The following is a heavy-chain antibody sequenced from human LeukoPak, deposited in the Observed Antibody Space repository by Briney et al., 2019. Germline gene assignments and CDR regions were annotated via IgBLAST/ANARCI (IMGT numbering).Heavy chain of an antibody. D-gene: IGHD1-26*01. CDR3: AREGSYCPFDY. V-gene: IGHV3-23*01. CDR2: ISNSDGNT. CDR1: GFTFTSYA. Sequence: GGSLRLSCVASGFTFTSYAMSWIRQAPGKGLEWASNISNSDGNTYYADSVKGRFTISRDNSKNALYLQMNSLRAEDTAVYYCAREGSYCPFDYWGQGTLVTVSS. J-gene: IGHJ4*02.